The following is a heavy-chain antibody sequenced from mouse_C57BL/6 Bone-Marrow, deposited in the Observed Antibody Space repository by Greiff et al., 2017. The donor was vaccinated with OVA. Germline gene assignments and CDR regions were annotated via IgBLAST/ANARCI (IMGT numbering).Heavy chain of an antibody. Sequence: VQLQQPGAELVKPGASVKLSCKASGYTFTSYWMHWVKQRPGQGLEWIGMIHPNSGSTNYNEKFKSKATLTVDKSSSTAYMQLSSLTSEDSAVYYCARGGIQLRYFDYWGQGTTLTVSS. CDR3: ARGGIQLRYFDY. V-gene: IGHV1-64*01. D-gene: IGHD1-1*01. J-gene: IGHJ2*01. CDR1: GYTFTSYW. CDR2: IHPNSGST.